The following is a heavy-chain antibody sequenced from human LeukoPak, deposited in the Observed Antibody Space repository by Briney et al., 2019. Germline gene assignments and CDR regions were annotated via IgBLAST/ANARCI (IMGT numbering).Heavy chain of an antibody. CDR3: AREAPFGFSSWRRGEYYFDY. J-gene: IGHJ4*02. CDR1: GGSISSYY. D-gene: IGHD6-13*01. Sequence: PSETLSLTCTVSGGSISSYYWSWIRQPPGKGLEWIGYIYYSGSTNYNPSLKSRVTISVDTSRNQFSLKLSSVTAADTAVYYCAREAPFGFSSWRRGEYYFDYWGQGTLVTVSS. CDR2: IYYSGST. V-gene: IGHV4-59*01.